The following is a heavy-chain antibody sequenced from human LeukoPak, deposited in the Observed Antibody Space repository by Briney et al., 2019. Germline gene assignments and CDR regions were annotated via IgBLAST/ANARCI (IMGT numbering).Heavy chain of an antibody. Sequence: SETLSLTCTVSGGSISSYYWSWIRQPPGKGLEWIGYIYYSGSTNYNPSLKSRVTISVDTSKNQFSLKLSSVTAADTAVYYCAREATVFGPRDYWGQGTLVTVSS. CDR1: GGSISSYY. V-gene: IGHV4-59*01. CDR3: AREATVFGPRDY. CDR2: IYYSGST. J-gene: IGHJ4*02. D-gene: IGHD3-3*01.